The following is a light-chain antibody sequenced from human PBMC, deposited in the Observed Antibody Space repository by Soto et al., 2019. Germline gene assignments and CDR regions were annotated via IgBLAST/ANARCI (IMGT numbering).Light chain of an antibody. CDR3: SSYAGPITFYV. CDR2: EVN. CDR1: SSDVGTYTL. V-gene: IGLV2-23*02. Sequence: QLVLTQPASVSGSPGQSITISCTGTSSDVGTYTLVSWYQQHPGKAPKLVIYEVNKRPAGVSKRFSGSRSGDTASLTISGLQAEDEADYYCSSYAGPITFYVFGTGTQLTVL. J-gene: IGLJ1*01.